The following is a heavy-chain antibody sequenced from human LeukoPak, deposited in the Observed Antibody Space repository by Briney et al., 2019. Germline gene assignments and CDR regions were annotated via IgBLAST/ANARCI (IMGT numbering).Heavy chain of an antibody. CDR1: GGSISSGGYY. Sequence: SETLSLTCTVSGGSISSGGYYWSWIRQHPGKGLEWIGYIYYSGSTYYNPSLKSRVTISVDTSKNQFSLKLSSVTAADTAVYYCARVYAAGSYCFDYWGQGTLVTVSS. D-gene: IGHD2-15*01. CDR3: ARVYAAGSYCFDY. CDR2: IYYSGST. V-gene: IGHV4-31*03. J-gene: IGHJ4*02.